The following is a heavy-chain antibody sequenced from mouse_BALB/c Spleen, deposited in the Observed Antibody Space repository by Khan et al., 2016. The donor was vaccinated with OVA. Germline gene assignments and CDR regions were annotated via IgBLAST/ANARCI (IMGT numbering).Heavy chain of an antibody. Sequence: QVQLKESGPGLVAPSQSLSITCTISGFSLTNYGVYWVRQPPGKGLEWLVVIWSDGSTTYNSALIYRLIISKHNSKSQDFLKMNSLQTNDTAIYFCARQAYYHYNVIDYWGQGTSVTVSS. D-gene: IGHD2-10*01. J-gene: IGHJ4*01. CDR3: ARQAYYHYNVIDY. V-gene: IGHV2-6-1*01. CDR2: IWSDGST. CDR1: GFSLTNYG.